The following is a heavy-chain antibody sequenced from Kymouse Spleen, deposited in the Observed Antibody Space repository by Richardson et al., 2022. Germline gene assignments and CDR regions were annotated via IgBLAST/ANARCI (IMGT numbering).Heavy chain of an antibody. CDR1: GFTFSSYD. CDR3: ARGTTVTTDGMDV. V-gene: IGHV3-13*01. CDR2: IGTAGDT. D-gene: IGHD4-17*01. Sequence: EVQLVESGGGLVQPGGSLRLSCAASGFTFSSYDMHWVRQATGKGLEWVSAIGTAGDTYYPGSVKGRFTISRENAKNSLYLQMNSLRAGDTAVYYCARGTTVTTDGMDVWGQGTTVTVSS. J-gene: IGHJ6*02.